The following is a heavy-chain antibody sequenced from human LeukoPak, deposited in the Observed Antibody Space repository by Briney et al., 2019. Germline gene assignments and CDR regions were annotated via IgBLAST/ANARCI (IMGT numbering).Heavy chain of an antibody. CDR2: IYHSGST. J-gene: IGHJ5*02. CDR1: GGSISSSNW. Sequence: SGTLSLTCAVSGGSISSSNWGSWVRPPPGKGLEWIGEIYHSGSTNYNPSLKSRVTISVDKSKNQFSLKLSSVTAAATAVYYCARVSYELAAIQSWGQGTLVTAPS. CDR3: ARVSYELAAIQS. D-gene: IGHD2-15*01. V-gene: IGHV4-4*02.